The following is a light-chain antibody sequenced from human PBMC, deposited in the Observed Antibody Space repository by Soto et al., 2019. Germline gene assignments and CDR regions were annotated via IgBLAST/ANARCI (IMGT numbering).Light chain of an antibody. CDR2: GAS. CDR3: QQWGSSSWT. J-gene: IGKJ1*01. CDR1: QSVSSPY. V-gene: IGKV3-20*01. Sequence: EIVLTQSPGTLSLSPGERATLSCRASQSVSSPYLAWYQQKPGQAPRLLIYGASTRATGIPDRFSGSGSGTDFTLTISRLEPEDFAVYYCQQWGSSSWTFGQGTKVEIK.